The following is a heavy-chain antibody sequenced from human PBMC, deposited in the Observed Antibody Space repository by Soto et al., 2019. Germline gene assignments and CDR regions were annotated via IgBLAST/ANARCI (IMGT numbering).Heavy chain of an antibody. Sequence: SVKVSCKASGGTFSSYAISWVRQAPGQGLEWMGGIIPIFGTANYAQKFQGRVTITADESTSTAYMELSSLRSEDTAVYYCARVSDFFSPYDSSGYYPTWGQGTLVTVSS. D-gene: IGHD3-22*01. J-gene: IGHJ5*02. CDR2: IIPIFGTA. CDR1: GGTFSSYA. V-gene: IGHV1-69*13. CDR3: ARVSDFFSPYDSSGYYPT.